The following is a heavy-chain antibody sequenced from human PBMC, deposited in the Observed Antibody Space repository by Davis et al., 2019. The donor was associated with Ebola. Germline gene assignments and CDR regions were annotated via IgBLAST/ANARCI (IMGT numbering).Heavy chain of an antibody. CDR3: AGQPYGSDRYPWD. CDR2: ISGSGGST. Sequence: PGGSLRLSCTDSVITFSSYAMTWVRQAPGKGLEWVSAISGSGGSTYYADSVKGRFTISRDNSKNTLYLQMNSLRADDTAVYYCAGQPYGSDRYPWDWGQGTLVTVSS. CDR1: VITFSSYA. D-gene: IGHD3-10*01. V-gene: IGHV3-23*01. J-gene: IGHJ4*02.